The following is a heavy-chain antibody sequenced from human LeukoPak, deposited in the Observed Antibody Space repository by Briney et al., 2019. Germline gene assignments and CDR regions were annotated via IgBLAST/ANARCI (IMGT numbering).Heavy chain of an antibody. V-gene: IGHV1-24*01. CDR1: GYTLTELS. CDR2: FDPEDGET. Sequence: GASVKVSCKVSGYTLTELSMHWVRQAPGKGLEWMGGFDPEDGETIYAQKFQGRVTMTEDTSTDTAYVELSSLRSEDTAVYYCATVGLYYYGSGSYYGYWGQGTLVTVSS. J-gene: IGHJ4*02. D-gene: IGHD3-10*01. CDR3: ATVGLYYYGSGSYYGY.